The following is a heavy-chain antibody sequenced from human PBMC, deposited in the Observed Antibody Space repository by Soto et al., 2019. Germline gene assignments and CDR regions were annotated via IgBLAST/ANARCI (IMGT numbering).Heavy chain of an antibody. V-gene: IGHV4-59*01. D-gene: IGHD4-17*01. CDR1: GGSISSYY. CDR2: IYYSGST. Sequence: SETLSLTCTVSGGSISSYYWSWIRQPPGKGLEWIGYIYYSGSTNYNPSLKSRVTISVDTSKNQFSLKLSSVTAADTAVYYCARSSIRGELGKYGDYVGYFDYWGQGTLVTVPQ. CDR3: ARSSIRGELGKYGDYVGYFDY. J-gene: IGHJ4*02.